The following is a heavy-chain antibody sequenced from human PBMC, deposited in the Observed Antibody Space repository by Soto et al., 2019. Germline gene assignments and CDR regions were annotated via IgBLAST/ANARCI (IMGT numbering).Heavy chain of an antibody. CDR2: ITGSGAAT. V-gene: IGHV3-23*01. J-gene: IGHJ4*02. Sequence: GGSLRLSCAASGFTFGSYAMSWVRQAPGKGLEWVSAITGSGAATYYADSMKGRFTISRDNSKNTLYLQMNSLRAEDTAVYCCAKRMSGWYYIDYWGQGTLVTVSS. CDR1: GFTFGSYA. CDR3: AKRMSGWYYIDY. D-gene: IGHD6-13*01.